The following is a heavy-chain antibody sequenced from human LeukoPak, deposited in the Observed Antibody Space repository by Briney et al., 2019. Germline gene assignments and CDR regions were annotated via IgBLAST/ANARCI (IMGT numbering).Heavy chain of an antibody. V-gene: IGHV1-2*02. CDR1: GYTFTGYY. D-gene: IGHD7-27*01. CDR3: ARDLTGRPHNYYFDY. CDR2: INPNSGGT. J-gene: IGHJ4*02. Sequence: GASVKVSCKASGYTFTGYYMHWVRQAPGQGLEWMGWINPNSGGTNYAQKFQGRVTMTRDTSISTAYMELSRLRSDDTAVYYCARDLTGRPHNYYFDYWGQGTLVTVSS.